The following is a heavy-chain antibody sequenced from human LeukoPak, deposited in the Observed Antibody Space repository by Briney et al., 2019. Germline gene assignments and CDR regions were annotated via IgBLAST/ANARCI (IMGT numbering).Heavy chain of an antibody. CDR2: IKEDGSAK. D-gene: IGHD2-15*01. CDR3: ARDYDYFSGHNLDAYDI. V-gene: IGHV3-7*01. CDR1: GLNFSRNW. Sequence: GGSLRLSCAAAGLNFSRNWMTWLRQAPGKGLEWVANIKEDGSAKSYVDSVKGRFTISRDNAKNSLYLQMSSLRVEDTAVYYCARDYDYFSGHNLDAYDIWGQGTTVTVSS. J-gene: IGHJ3*02.